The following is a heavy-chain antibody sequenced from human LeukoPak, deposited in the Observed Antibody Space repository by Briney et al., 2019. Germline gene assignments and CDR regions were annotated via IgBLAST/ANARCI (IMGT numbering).Heavy chain of an antibody. J-gene: IGHJ5*02. CDR1: GFTFSSYG. CDR3: ARHAPNSLSGGFDP. D-gene: IGHD3-10*02. CDR2: IWYDGSNK. V-gene: IGHV3-33*01. Sequence: QPGRSLRLSCAASGFTFSSYGMHWVRQAPGKGLEWVAVIWYDGSNKYYADSVKGRFTISRDNSKNTLYLQMNSLRAEDTAVYYCARHAPNSLSGGFDPWGQGTLVTVSS.